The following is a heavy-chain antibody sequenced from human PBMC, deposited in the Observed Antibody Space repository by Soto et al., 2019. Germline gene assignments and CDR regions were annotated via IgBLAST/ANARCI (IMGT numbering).Heavy chain of an antibody. V-gene: IGHV3-23*01. CDR2: ISGSGGST. J-gene: IGHJ4*02. CDR1: GFTFSSYA. CDR3: AKDLRWCSGGSCYAPRWFDY. Sequence: PGGSLRLSCAASGFTFSSYAMSWVRQAPGKGLEWVSAISGSGGSTYYADSVKGRFTISRDNSKNTLYLQMNSLRAEDTAVYYCAKDLRWCSGGSCYAPRWFDYWGQGTLVTVSS. D-gene: IGHD2-15*01.